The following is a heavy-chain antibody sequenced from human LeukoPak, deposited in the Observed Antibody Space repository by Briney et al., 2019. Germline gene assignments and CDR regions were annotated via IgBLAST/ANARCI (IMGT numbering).Heavy chain of an antibody. CDR1: GFTFSSYA. Sequence: GGSLRLSCAASGFTFSSYAMHWVRQAPGKGLEGVAVISYDGSNKYYADSVKGRFTISRDNSKNTLYLQMNSLRAEDTAVYYCARIGGGGDDCFDPWGQGTLVTVSS. CDR2: ISYDGSNK. J-gene: IGHJ5*02. V-gene: IGHV3-30*01. CDR3: ARIGGGGDDCFDP. D-gene: IGHD3-10*01.